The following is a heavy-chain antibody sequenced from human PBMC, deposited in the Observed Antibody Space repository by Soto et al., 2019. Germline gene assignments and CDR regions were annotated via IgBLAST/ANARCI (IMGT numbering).Heavy chain of an antibody. CDR2: IKSKTDGGTT. CDR1: GFTFSNAW. V-gene: IGHV3-15*01. D-gene: IGHD6-19*01. J-gene: IGHJ6*03. CDR3: TTDPGGSGWYYYYFYMDV. Sequence: GGSLRLSCAASGFTFSNAWMSWVRQAPGKGLEWVGRIKSKTDGGTTDYAAPVKGRFTISRDDSKNTLYLQMNSLKTEDTAVYYCTTDPGGSGWYYYYFYMDVWGKGTTVTVS.